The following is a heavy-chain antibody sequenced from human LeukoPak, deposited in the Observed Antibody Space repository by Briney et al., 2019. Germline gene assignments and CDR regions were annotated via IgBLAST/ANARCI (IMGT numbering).Heavy chain of an antibody. CDR3: ARGRRVDY. CDR1: GGSFSGYY. J-gene: IGHJ4*02. CDR2: INHSGST. Sequence: SETLSLTCAVYGGSFSGYYWSWIRQPPGKGLEWIGEINHSGSTNYNPSLKSRVTISVDTSKNQFSLKLSSVTAADTAVYYCARGRRVDYWGQGTLVPVSS. V-gene: IGHV4-34*01.